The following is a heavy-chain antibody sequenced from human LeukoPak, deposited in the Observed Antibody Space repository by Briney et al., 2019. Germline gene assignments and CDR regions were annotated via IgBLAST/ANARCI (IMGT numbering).Heavy chain of an antibody. CDR3: AKDFSQPMIVGD. D-gene: IGHD3-22*01. CDR2: IWYDGSNK. J-gene: IGHJ4*02. V-gene: IGHV3-33*06. Sequence: PGGSLRLSCAASGFTFSSYGMHWVRQAPGKGLEGVAVIWYDGSNKYYADSVKGRFTISRDNSKNTLYLQMNSLRAKDTAVYYCAKDFSQPMIVGDWGQGTLVTVSS. CDR1: GFTFSSYG.